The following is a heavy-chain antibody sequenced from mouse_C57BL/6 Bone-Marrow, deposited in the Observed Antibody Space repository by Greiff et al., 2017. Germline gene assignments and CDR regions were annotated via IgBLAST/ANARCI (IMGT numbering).Heavy chain of an antibody. CDR1: GYAFSSYW. Sequence: VKLMESGAELVKPGASVKISCKASGYAFSSYWMNWVKQRPGKGLEWIGQIYPGDGDTNYNGKFKGKATLTADKSSSTAYMQLSSLTSEDSAVYFCARDSVTTVVATYYFDYWGQGTTLTVSS. CDR2: IYPGDGDT. CDR3: ARDSVTTVVATYYFDY. V-gene: IGHV1-80*01. D-gene: IGHD1-1*01. J-gene: IGHJ2*01.